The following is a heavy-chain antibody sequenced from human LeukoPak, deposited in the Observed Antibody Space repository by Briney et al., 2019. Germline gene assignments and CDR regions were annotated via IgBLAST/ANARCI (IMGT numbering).Heavy chain of an antibody. D-gene: IGHD3-3*01. V-gene: IGHV4-59*08. Sequence: PSQTRSLTCTVACGSISSYYWSWIRQPPGKGLESIGFFYYIGSTNYNPSIKSRVTISVDTSKKNQYSMKLSSLPAASTAVYYCARHVRIFGMVSYFAYWGQGTLVTVSP. J-gene: IGHJ4*02. CDR3: ARHVRIFGMVSYFAY. CDR1: CGSISSYY. CDR2: FYYIGST.